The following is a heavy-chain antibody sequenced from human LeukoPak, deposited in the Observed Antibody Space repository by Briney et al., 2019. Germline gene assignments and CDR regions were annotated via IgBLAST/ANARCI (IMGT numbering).Heavy chain of an antibody. CDR1: GGSISSGSYC. J-gene: IGHJ4*02. CDR2: IHTNGNT. D-gene: IGHD3-10*01. Sequence: SETLSLTCTVSGGSISSGSYCWSWIRQPAGKGLEWIGHIHTNGNTNYNSSLKSRVTISVDTSKNQFSLNLSSVTAADTAVYYCARSSVGSGSNFDYWGQGTLVTVSS. CDR3: ARSSVGSGSNFDY. V-gene: IGHV4-61*09.